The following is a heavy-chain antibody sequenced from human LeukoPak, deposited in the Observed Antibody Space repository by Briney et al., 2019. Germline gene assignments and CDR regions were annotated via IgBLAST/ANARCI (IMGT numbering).Heavy chain of an antibody. CDR1: GFTFSSYA. V-gene: IGHV3-23*01. CDR2: ISGSGGST. CDR3: AKPPAGSYYYYYYMDV. J-gene: IGHJ6*03. Sequence: PGGSLRLSCAASGFTFSSYAMSWVRQAPGKGLEWVSAISGSGGSTYYADSVKGWFTISRDNSKNTLYLQMSSLRAEDTAVYYCAKPPAGSYYYYYYMDVWGKGTTVTVSS. D-gene: IGHD2-2*01.